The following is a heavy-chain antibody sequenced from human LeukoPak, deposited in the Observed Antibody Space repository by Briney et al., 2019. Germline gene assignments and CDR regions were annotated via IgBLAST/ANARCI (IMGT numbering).Heavy chain of an antibody. CDR3: ARPVEMATSPFDY. Sequence: PGESLKISCKGSGYSFTNYWIGWVRQMPGKGLEWMGIIYPGDSNTRYSPSFQGQVTISADKSISTAYLQWSSLKASDTAMYYCARPVEMATSPFDYWGQGTLVTVSS. D-gene: IGHD5-24*01. V-gene: IGHV5-51*01. J-gene: IGHJ4*02. CDR2: IYPGDSNT. CDR1: GYSFTNYW.